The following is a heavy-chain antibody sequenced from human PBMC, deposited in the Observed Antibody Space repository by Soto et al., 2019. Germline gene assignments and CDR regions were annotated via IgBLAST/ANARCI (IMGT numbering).Heavy chain of an antibody. CDR2: IYWDDDK. J-gene: IGHJ4*02. D-gene: IGHD6-6*01. Sequence: QITLKESGPTLVKPTQTLTLTCTFSGFSLSTSGVGVGWIRQPPGKALEWLALIYWDDDKRYSSSLNSRLTXTXGTSNNQVVLTMTNMDPVDTATYYCAHSRPPRLLDYWGQGTLVTVSS. CDR1: GFSLSTSGVG. CDR3: AHSRPPRLLDY. V-gene: IGHV2-5*02.